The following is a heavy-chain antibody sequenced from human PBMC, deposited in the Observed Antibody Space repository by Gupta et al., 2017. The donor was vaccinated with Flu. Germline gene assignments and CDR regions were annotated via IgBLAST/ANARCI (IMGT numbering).Heavy chain of an antibody. Sequence: QVQLQASCPGLVKPSETLSLICTVSGGSISVSGDSTRTNSWSWIRQAPGKELEWLGYIYSSGSTNSNPSLKSRVTISVDPSKNQFSMKLTSVTAADTAVYYCAREKRGIAGRPGDPAYYYYYVDVWGRGTTVTVSS. V-gene: IGHV4-61*08. J-gene: IGHJ6*03. CDR3: AREKRGIAGRPGDPAYYYYYVDV. D-gene: IGHD6-6*01. CDR1: GGSISVSGDSTRTNS. CDR2: IYSSGST.